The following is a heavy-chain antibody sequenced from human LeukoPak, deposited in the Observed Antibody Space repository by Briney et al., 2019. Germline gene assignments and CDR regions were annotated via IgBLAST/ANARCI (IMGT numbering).Heavy chain of an antibody. Sequence: GRSLRLSCTASGFTFGDYAMSWFRQAPGKGLEWVGFIISKAYGGTTEYAASVKGRFTISRDDSKSIAYLQMSSLKTEDTAVYYCTTDRGFVVVVPAADYWGQGTLVTVAS. CDR1: GFTFGDYA. CDR2: IISKAYGGTT. D-gene: IGHD2-2*01. V-gene: IGHV3-49*03. CDR3: TTDRGFVVVVPAADY. J-gene: IGHJ4*02.